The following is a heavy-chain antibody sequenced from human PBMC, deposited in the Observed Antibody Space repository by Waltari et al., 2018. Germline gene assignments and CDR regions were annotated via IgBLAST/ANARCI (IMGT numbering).Heavy chain of an antibody. CDR1: GFTFSGYW. V-gene: IGHV3-7*03. CDR2: LKHDGTEK. Sequence: EVQLVESGGGMVQPGGSLRLSCAASGFTFSGYWMSWVRQAPGKGLEWVANLKHDGTEKHFGDSVKGRFTISRDNAKNSLYLETNSLRTEDTAVYYCARGGMTRFDQWGQGTLVTVSS. D-gene: IGHD3-16*01. J-gene: IGHJ4*02. CDR3: ARGGMTRFDQ.